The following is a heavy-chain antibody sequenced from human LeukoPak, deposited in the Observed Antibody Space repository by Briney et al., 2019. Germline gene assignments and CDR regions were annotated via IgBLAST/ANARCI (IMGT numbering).Heavy chain of an antibody. CDR3: ARDHRSITMVRGGLTWFDP. V-gene: IGHV1-8*03. CDR1: GYTFTSYD. Sequence: ASVKVSCKASGYTFTSYDINWVRQATGQGLEWMGWMNPNSGNTGYAQKFQGRVTITRNTSISTAYMELSSLRSDDTAVYYCARDHRSITMVRGGLTWFDPWGQGTLVTVSS. J-gene: IGHJ5*02. CDR2: MNPNSGNT. D-gene: IGHD3-10*01.